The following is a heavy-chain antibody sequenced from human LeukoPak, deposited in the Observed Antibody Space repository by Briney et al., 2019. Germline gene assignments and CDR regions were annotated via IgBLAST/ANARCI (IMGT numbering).Heavy chain of an antibody. CDR2: INHSGST. CDR1: GGSFSGYY. J-gene: IGHJ5*02. CDR3: ARGGGYCTNNVCPPWFDP. V-gene: IGHV4-34*01. D-gene: IGHD2-8*01. Sequence: SETLSPTCAVYGGSFSGYYWSWIRQPPGKGLEWIGEINHSGSTHYSPSLKSRLSISVDPSKNQFSLKLSSVTAADTAVYYCARGGGYCTNNVCPPWFDPWGQGALVTVSS.